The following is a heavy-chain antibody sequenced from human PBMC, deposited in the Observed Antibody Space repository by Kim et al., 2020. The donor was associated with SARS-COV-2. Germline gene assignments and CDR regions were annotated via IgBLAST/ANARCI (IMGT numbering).Heavy chain of an antibody. CDR1: GYTFTSYA. V-gene: IGHV7-4-1*02. J-gene: IGHJ4*02. CDR2: INTNTGNP. CDR3: ARGPIMITFGGVIVKAADY. D-gene: IGHD3-16*02. Sequence: ASVKVSCKASGYTFTSYAMNWVRQAPGQGLEWMGWINTNTGNPTYAQGFTGRFVFSLDTSVSTAYLQISSLKAEDTAVYYCARGPIMITFGGVIVKAADYWGQGTLVTVSS.